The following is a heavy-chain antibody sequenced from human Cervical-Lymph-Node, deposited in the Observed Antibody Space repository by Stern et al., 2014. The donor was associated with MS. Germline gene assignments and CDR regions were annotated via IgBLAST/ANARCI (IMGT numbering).Heavy chain of an antibody. CDR2: IRAASGST. CDR1: GYTFTNYG. V-gene: IGHV1-18*01. D-gene: IGHD5-24*01. J-gene: IGHJ4*02. Sequence: QVQLVQSGTEVKKPGASLIVSCKASGYTFTNYGLSWVRQAPGQGLEWLGWIRAASGSTKSTQNLSARLTLTRDTSPGHGIKGLGTLRAEDTAVYYCARDKMHAFDSWGQGTPVSVSS. CDR3: ARDKMHAFDS.